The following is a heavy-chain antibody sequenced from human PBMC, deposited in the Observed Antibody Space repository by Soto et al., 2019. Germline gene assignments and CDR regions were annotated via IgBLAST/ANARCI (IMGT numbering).Heavy chain of an antibody. CDR1: DGTVSSGSYY. Sequence: SETLPLTCTVSDGTVSSGSYYWSWIRQPPGKGLEWIGYIYYSGSTNYNPSLKSRVTISVDTSKNQFSLKLSSVTAADTAVYYCARDFITIFGVASYGMDVRGQGTTVTVSS. V-gene: IGHV4-61*01. CDR2: IYYSGST. CDR3: ARDFITIFGVASYGMDV. J-gene: IGHJ6*02. D-gene: IGHD3-3*01.